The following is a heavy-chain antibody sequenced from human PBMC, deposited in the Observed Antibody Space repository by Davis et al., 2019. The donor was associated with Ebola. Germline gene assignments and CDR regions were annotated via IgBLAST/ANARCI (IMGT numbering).Heavy chain of an antibody. D-gene: IGHD5-18*01. CDR3: ARDLLGYSYGPGY. CDR1: GFTVSSNY. Sequence: PGGSLRLSCAASGFTVSSNYMSWVRQAPGKGLEWVSVIYSGGSTYYADSVKGRFTISRHNSKNTLYLQMNSLRAEDTAVYYCARDLLGYSYGPGYWGQGTLVTVSS. CDR2: IYSGGST. V-gene: IGHV3-53*04. J-gene: IGHJ4*02.